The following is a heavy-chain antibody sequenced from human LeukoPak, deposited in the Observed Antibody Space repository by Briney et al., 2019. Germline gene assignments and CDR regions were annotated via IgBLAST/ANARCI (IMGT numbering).Heavy chain of an antibody. J-gene: IGHJ6*03. Sequence: AGGSLRLSCAASGFTFSSYSMNWVRQAPGKGLEWVSSISSSSSYIYYADSVKGRFTISRDNAKNSLYLQMNSLRAEDTAVYYCASCYSSSPYGDALYYYYYMDVWGKGTTVTVSS. D-gene: IGHD6-6*01. CDR3: ASCYSSSPYGDALYYYYYMDV. CDR2: ISSSSSYI. V-gene: IGHV3-21*01. CDR1: GFTFSSYS.